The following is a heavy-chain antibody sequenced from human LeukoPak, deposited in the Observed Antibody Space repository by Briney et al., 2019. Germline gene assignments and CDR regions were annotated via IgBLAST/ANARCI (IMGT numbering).Heavy chain of an antibody. J-gene: IGHJ4*02. CDR3: ARRGSSGSNDY. Sequence: GESLKISCKGSGYRFTNYWIGWVRQTPGKGLEWMGIIYPGGSDTRYSPSFQGQVTISADKSISTAYLQWSSLKASDTAMYYCARRGSSGSNDYWGQGTLVTVSS. CDR2: IYPGGSDT. D-gene: IGHD3-22*01. V-gene: IGHV5-51*01. CDR1: GYRFTNYW.